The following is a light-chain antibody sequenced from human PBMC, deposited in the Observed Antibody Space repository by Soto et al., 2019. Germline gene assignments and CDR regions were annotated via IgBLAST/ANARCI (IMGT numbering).Light chain of an antibody. Sequence: EIVLTQSPGTLSLSPGERVTLSCGASQSVSFNSLAWYQQKVGLAPRLLIYDASRRATGTPDRFSGSGSGTDFTLTISRLEPEDFAVYVCQQYGSSPYTFGQGTNLEIK. V-gene: IGKV3D-20*01. CDR3: QQYGSSPYT. CDR2: DAS. CDR1: QSVSFNS. J-gene: IGKJ2*01.